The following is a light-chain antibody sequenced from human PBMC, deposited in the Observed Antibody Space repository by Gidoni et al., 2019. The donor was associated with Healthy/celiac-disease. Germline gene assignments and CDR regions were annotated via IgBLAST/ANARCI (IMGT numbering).Light chain of an antibody. CDR1: QSVLYSTNNKNY. CDR2: WAS. J-gene: IGKJ1*01. CDR3: QRNYSSWT. V-gene: IGKV4-1*01. Sequence: DIVMTQSPASLPVSLAERATINCKSSQSVLYSTNNKNYLAWYQQRPGQPPMLLIYWASTRETGVPDRCSGSGSGTDFTLTSSSLQAEDVAVYYCQRNYSSWTFGQGTKVEIK.